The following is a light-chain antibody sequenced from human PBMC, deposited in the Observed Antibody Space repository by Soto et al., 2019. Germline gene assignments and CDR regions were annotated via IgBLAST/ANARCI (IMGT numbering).Light chain of an antibody. J-gene: IGKJ5*01. CDR3: QQRTYSIT. Sequence: EIVLTQSPATLSLSPGESATLSCRASQSLSYYLAWYQQKPGQAPRLLIYDASHRATGIPVRFSGSGSGTDFTLTISSLEPEDFAVYYCQQRTYSITFGQGTRLEI. V-gene: IGKV3-11*01. CDR1: QSLSYY. CDR2: DAS.